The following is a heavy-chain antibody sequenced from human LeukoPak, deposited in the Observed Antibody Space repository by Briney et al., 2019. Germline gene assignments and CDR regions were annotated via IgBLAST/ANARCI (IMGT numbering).Heavy chain of an antibody. V-gene: IGHV4-59*01. Sequence: SETLSLTCTVSGGSISSYYWSWIRQPPGKGLEWLGYIYYNGNTKYNSSLKSRVTISADTSKNQFSLKLSSVTAADTAVYYCARSKGNSWLWFDPWGQGTLVTVSS. CDR1: GGSISSYY. CDR2: IYYNGNT. D-gene: IGHD6-13*01. J-gene: IGHJ5*02. CDR3: ARSKGNSWLWFDP.